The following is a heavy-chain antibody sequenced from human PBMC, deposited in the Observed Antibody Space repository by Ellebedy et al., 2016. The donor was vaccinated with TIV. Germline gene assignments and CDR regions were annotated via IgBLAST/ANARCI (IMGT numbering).Heavy chain of an antibody. CDR1: GYTLTELS. Sequence: ASVKVSXXVSGYTLTELSMHWVRQAPGKGLEWMGGFDPEDGETIYAQKFQGRVTMTEDTSTDTAYMELRSLRSDDTAVYYCARGGSSWYGYFDYWGQGTLVTVSS. J-gene: IGHJ4*02. D-gene: IGHD6-13*01. V-gene: IGHV1-24*01. CDR3: ARGGSSWYGYFDY. CDR2: FDPEDGET.